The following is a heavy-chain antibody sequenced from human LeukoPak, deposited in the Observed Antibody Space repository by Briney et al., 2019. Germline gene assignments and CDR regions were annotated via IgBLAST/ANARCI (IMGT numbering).Heavy chain of an antibody. D-gene: IGHD6-19*01. CDR2: IYYSGST. Sequence: SETLSLTCTVSGGSISSYYWSWIRQPPGKGLEWIGYIYYSGSTNYNPSLKSRVTISVDTSKNQFSLKLSSVTAADTAVYYCARDGGVAGAPGGWFDPWGQGTLVTVSS. CDR3: ARDGGVAGAPGGWFDP. CDR1: GGSISSYY. J-gene: IGHJ5*02. V-gene: IGHV4-59*01.